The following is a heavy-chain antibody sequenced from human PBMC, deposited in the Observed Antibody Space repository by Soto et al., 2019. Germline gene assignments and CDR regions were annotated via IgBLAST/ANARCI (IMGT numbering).Heavy chain of an antibody. D-gene: IGHD6-13*01. V-gene: IGHV3-21*01. CDR3: TRDASRDSSARGWFDP. CDR1: GFTFRSFT. CDR2: ISSNSAYI. Sequence: LRLSCAASGFTFRSFTMNWVRQAPWKGLEWVSTISSNSAYIYYTDALRGRFTISRDNAKNSLHLQMNSLRAEDTAVYYCTRDASRDSSARGWFDPWGPGTLVTVSS. J-gene: IGHJ5*02.